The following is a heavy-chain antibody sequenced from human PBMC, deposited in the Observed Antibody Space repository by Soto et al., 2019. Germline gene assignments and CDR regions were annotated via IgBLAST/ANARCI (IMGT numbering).Heavy chain of an antibody. Sequence: QVQLEESGGGVVQPGRSLRLSCAASGFTFSSYGMHWVRQAPGKGLEWVSVLSYDGSNKYYADSVKGRFTISRDNSKNTLYLQMNSLRAEDTAVYYCATDFPESSGYFVSYYYYYGMDVWGQGTTVTVTS. D-gene: IGHD3-22*01. J-gene: IGHJ6*02. V-gene: IGHV3-30-3*01. CDR3: ATDFPESSGYFVSYYYYYGMDV. CDR1: GFTFSSYG. CDR2: LSYDGSNK.